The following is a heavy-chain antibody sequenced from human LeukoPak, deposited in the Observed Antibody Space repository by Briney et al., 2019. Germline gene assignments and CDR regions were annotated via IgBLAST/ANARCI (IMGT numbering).Heavy chain of an antibody. J-gene: IGHJ4*02. CDR1: GGTFSSYA. Sequence: ASVKVSCKASGGTFSSYAISWVRQAPGQGLEWMGRIIPIFGTANYAQKFQGRVAITTDESTSTAYMELSSLRSEDTAVYYCARGRPNLLYDYWGQGTLVTVSS. V-gene: IGHV1-69*05. D-gene: IGHD2-8*01. CDR2: IIPIFGTA. CDR3: ARGRPNLLYDY.